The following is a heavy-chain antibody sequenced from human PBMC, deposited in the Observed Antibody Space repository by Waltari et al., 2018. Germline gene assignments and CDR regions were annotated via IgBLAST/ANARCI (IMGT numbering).Heavy chain of an antibody. Sequence: EVQLLESGGDLVQPGGSLKLSCAASGFIFSNYAMSWVRLSPGKGVEWVSSIGGGGSDTNYADSVKGRFTISRDNSKNTLYLQMNSLRAEDTAVYYCAKQWFGEFTPEYFQHWGQGTLVTVSS. CDR2: IGGGGSDT. CDR1: GFIFSNYA. D-gene: IGHD3-10*01. V-gene: IGHV3-23*01. CDR3: AKQWFGEFTPEYFQH. J-gene: IGHJ1*01.